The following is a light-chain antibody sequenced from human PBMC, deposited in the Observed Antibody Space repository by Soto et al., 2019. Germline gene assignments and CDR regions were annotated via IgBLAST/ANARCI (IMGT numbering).Light chain of an antibody. V-gene: IGLV2-14*01. CDR1: SSDVGGYNY. J-gene: IGLJ3*02. CDR2: EVS. Sequence: QSALTQPASVSGSRGQSITISCTGTSSDVGGYNYVSWYQQHPGKAPKLMIYEVSNRPSGVSNRFSGFKSGNTASLTISGLQAEDEADYYCSSYTSSSTAWVFGGGTKVTVL. CDR3: SSYTSSSTAWV.